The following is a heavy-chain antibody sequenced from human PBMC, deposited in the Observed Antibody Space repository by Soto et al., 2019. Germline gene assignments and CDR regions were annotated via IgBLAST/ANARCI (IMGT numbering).Heavy chain of an antibody. J-gene: IGHJ4*02. CDR1: VYTFPSDD. CDR3: ARTLYGDTFNS. Sequence: QVQLWQSGAEVKKPGASVKVSCKASVYTFPSDDINSVRQATGQGLEWMGWMNPNSGNTGYSQPLQGRVTMTRNTSISTAYMELSSLRSEDTAVYYCARTLYGDTFNSWGQGTLVTVSS. V-gene: IGHV1-8*01. D-gene: IGHD4-17*01. CDR2: MNPNSGNT.